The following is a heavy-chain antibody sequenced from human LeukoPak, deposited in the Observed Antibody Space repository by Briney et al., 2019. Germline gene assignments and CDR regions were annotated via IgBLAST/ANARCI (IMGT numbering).Heavy chain of an antibody. CDR2: ISTSSYI. V-gene: IGHV3-21*01. Sequence: GGSLRLSCAASGLTFSSYSMNWVRQAPGKGLEWVSSISTSSYIFYADSVKGRFTISRDNAKNSPYLQMNSLRAEDTAVYYCAREGGYCSGGSCRYFDYWGQGTLVTVSS. D-gene: IGHD2-15*01. CDR3: AREGGYCSGGSCRYFDY. J-gene: IGHJ4*02. CDR1: GLTFSSYS.